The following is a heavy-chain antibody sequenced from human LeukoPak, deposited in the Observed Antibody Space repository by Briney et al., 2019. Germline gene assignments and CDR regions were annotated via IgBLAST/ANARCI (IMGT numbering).Heavy chain of an antibody. Sequence: SETLSLTCTVSGGSISSSSYYWGWIRQPPGKGLEWIGSICYSGSTYYNPSLKSRVTISVDTSKNQFSLKLSSVTAADTAVYYCAGSSSSWYQVYWGQGTLVTVSS. V-gene: IGHV4-39*01. CDR2: ICYSGST. D-gene: IGHD6-13*01. CDR1: GGSISSSSYY. J-gene: IGHJ4*02. CDR3: AGSSSSWYQVY.